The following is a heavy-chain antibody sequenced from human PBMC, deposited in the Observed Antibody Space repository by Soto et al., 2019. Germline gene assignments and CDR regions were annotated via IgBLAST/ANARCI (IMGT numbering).Heavy chain of an antibody. Sequence: GCLMLSFAASGFTVSTYSRNWVRQTPGKVLELVSFISSSGTYIHYADSLKGRFTISRDNAKNSLYLQMISLRAEDTAVYYCARDSSDCSSTSCWGYYALDVWGQGTTVTVSS. CDR3: ARDSSDCSSTSCWGYYALDV. CDR1: GFTVSTYS. J-gene: IGHJ6*02. V-gene: IGHV3-21*01. D-gene: IGHD2-2*01. CDR2: ISSSGTYI.